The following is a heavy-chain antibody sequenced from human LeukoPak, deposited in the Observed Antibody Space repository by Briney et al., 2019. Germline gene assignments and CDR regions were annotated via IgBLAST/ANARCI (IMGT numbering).Heavy chain of an antibody. Sequence: GGSLRLSCAASGFTFSSYGMHWVRQAPGKGLEWVAFIRYDGSNKYYADSVKGRFTISRDNSKNTLYLQMNSLRAEDTAVYYCAKDPGSDNYFGYWGQGTLVTVSS. D-gene: IGHD3-10*01. CDR2: IRYDGSNK. J-gene: IGHJ4*02. CDR1: GFTFSSYG. CDR3: AKDPGSDNYFGY. V-gene: IGHV3-30*02.